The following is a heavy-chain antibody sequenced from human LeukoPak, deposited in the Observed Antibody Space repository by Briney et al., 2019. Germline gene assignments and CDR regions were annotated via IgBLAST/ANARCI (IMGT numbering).Heavy chain of an antibody. CDR1: GFTFSSYA. J-gene: IGHJ4*02. CDR3: AKDVYFYDSSGYYYSYFEY. D-gene: IGHD3-22*01. CDR2: VSGSGGTT. V-gene: IGHV3-23*01. Sequence: PGGSLRLSCAASGFTFSSYAMSWVRQAPGKGLEWVSAVSGSGGTTYYADSVRGRFTISRDNSRDTLYLQMNSLRAEDTAVYYCAKDVYFYDSSGYYYSYFEYWGQGTLVTVS.